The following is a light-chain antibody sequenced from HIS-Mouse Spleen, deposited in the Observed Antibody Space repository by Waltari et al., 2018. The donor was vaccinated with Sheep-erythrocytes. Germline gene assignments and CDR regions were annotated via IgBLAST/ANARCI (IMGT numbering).Light chain of an antibody. V-gene: IGLV3-10*01. Sequence: SYELTQPPSVSVSPGQTARITCSGDALPKKYAYWYQQKSGQAPGLVIYEDSERHAGIPERFSGSSSGTMATLTISGAQVEDEADYYCYSTDSSGNHSNWVFGGGTKLTVL. CDR3: YSTDSSGNHSNWV. CDR1: ALPKKY. CDR2: EDS. J-gene: IGLJ3*02.